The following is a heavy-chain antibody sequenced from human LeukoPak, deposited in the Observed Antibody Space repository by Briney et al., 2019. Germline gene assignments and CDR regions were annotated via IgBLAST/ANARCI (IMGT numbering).Heavy chain of an antibody. CDR1: GFTFSSYA. V-gene: IGHV3-23*01. D-gene: IGHD4-17*01. CDR2: ISDSGGST. Sequence: GGSLRLSCAASGFTFSSYAMRWVRQAPGKGLEGVSSISDSGGSTYYADSVKGRFTISRDNSKNTLYLQMNSLRAEDRAVYYCAKEPGYGDYFDYWGQGTLVTVSS. J-gene: IGHJ4*02. CDR3: AKEPGYGDYFDY.